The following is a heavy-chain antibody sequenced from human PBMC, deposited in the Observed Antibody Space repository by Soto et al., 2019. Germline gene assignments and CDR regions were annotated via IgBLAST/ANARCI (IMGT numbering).Heavy chain of an antibody. D-gene: IGHD3-22*01. CDR2: ISAYNGNT. CDR1: GYTFTSYG. Sequence: GASVKVSCKASGYTFTSYGISWVRQAPGQGLEWMGWISAYNGNTNYAQKLQGRVTMTTDTSTSTAYMELRSLRSDDTAVYYCARDLYYYDSSGYRSGSDYWGQGTLVTVSS. J-gene: IGHJ4*02. V-gene: IGHV1-18*04. CDR3: ARDLYYYDSSGYRSGSDY.